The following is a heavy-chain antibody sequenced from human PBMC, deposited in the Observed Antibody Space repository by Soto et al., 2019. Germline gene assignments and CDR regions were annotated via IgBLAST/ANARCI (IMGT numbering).Heavy chain of an antibody. CDR1: GYTFTSYA. J-gene: IGHJ4*02. Sequence: ASVKVSCKASGYTFTSYAMHWVRQAPGQRLEWVGWINAGNGKTKYSQKFQGRVTITRDTSASTAYMERSSLRTDDTAVYYCAREADPGGYSSSSFPFDYWGQGTLVTVSS. D-gene: IGHD6-13*01. V-gene: IGHV1-3*01. CDR2: INAGNGKT. CDR3: AREADPGGYSSSSFPFDY.